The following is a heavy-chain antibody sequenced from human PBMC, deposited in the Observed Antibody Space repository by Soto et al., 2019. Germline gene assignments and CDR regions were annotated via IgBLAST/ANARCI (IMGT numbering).Heavy chain of an antibody. D-gene: IGHD6-6*01. CDR1: GGTFSSYA. CDR3: ARRRVAARHIHEY. CDR2: IIPIFGTA. J-gene: IGHJ4*02. V-gene: IGHV1-69*13. Sequence: SVKVSCKASGGTFSSYAISWVRQAPGQGLEWMGGIIPIFGTANYAQKFQGRVTITADESTSTAYMELSSPRSEDTAVYYCARRRVAARHIHEYWGQGNLVTVSS.